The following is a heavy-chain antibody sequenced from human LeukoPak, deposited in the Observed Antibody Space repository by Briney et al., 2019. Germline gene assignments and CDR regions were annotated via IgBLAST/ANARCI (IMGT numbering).Heavy chain of an antibody. D-gene: IGHD6-19*01. CDR3: AKNSSGGYSDY. CDR2: ISTYTGYS. J-gene: IGHJ4*02. CDR1: GYTFTSSG. Sequence: ASVKVSCKASGYTFTSSGISWVRQAPGQGLEWMGWISTYTGYSKYAQNLQGRVTMTADTSTSTAYMELSSLRSDDTAVYYCAKNSSGGYSDYWGQGPWSPSPQ. V-gene: IGHV1-18*01.